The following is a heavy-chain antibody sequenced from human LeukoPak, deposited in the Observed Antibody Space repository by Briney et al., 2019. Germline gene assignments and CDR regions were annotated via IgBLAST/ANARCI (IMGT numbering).Heavy chain of an antibody. V-gene: IGHV3-30*07. CDR2: ISFDGSTE. CDR3: AKDYDSSAAIPYYFDY. CDR1: GFTFSSYA. J-gene: IGHJ4*02. Sequence: GGSLRLSCAASGFTFSSYALHWVRQAPGKGLEWVAFISFDGSTEYYADSVKGRFSISRDNSKNTLYLQMNSLRAEDTAVYYCAKDYDSSAAIPYYFDYWGQGTLVTVSS. D-gene: IGHD3-22*01.